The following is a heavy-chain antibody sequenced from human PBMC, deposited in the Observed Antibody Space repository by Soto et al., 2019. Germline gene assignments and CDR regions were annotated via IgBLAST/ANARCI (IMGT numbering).Heavy chain of an antibody. CDR1: GFTFISYW. J-gene: IGHJ4*02. CDR3: ARDTFGGAVDYFDY. Sequence: VGSLRLSCAASGFTFISYWMNWVSQAPGKGLEWVANIKQDGSEKYYVDSVKGRFTISRDNAKNSLYLQMNSLRAEDTAVYYCARDTFGGAVDYFDYWGQGPLVTVSS. CDR2: IKQDGSEK. D-gene: IGHD3-16*01. V-gene: IGHV3-7*01.